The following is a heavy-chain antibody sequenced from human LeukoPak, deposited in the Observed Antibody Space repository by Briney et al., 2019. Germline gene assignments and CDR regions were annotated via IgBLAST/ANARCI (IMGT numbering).Heavy chain of an antibody. Sequence: PGGSLRLSCAASGFTFSTYEASWVRQAPGKGLEWVASISSSTTYIYYADSLKGRFTISRDDAKNSLYLQMSSLRAEDTAVYYCAREVIGGNSAWGRGTLVTVSS. CDR3: AREVIGGNSA. D-gene: IGHD4-23*01. CDR1: GFTFSTYE. CDR2: ISSSTTYI. V-gene: IGHV3-21*01. J-gene: IGHJ4*02.